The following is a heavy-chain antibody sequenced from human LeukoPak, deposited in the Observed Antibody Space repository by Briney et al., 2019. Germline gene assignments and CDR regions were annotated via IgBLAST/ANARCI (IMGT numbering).Heavy chain of an antibody. V-gene: IGHV5-51*01. Sequence: GESLKISCKSSGYSFSSYWIGWVRPMPGKGLEWMGIIDPSDSETRYTPSFQGQVTISVDKSLTTAYLQWNSLKAPDTAMYYCARQTAMGRSGDYWGQGTLVTVSS. J-gene: IGHJ4*02. CDR1: GYSFSSYW. D-gene: IGHD5-18*01. CDR3: ARQTAMGRSGDY. CDR2: IDPSDSET.